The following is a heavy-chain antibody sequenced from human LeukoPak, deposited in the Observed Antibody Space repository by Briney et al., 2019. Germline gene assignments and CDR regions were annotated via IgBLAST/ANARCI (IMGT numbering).Heavy chain of an antibody. V-gene: IGHV3-23*01. J-gene: IGHJ4*02. CDR1: GFTFNNNA. CDR2: ISGSGGSA. CDR3: AKVAGSGSYYNGFDS. Sequence: PGGSLRLSCAASGFTFNNNAMSWVRQAPGKGLEWVSGISGSGGSAYYADSVKGRFTISRDISKDTLYLEMNSLRAEDTAVYYCAKVAGSGSYYNGFDSWGQGTLATVSS. D-gene: IGHD3-10*01.